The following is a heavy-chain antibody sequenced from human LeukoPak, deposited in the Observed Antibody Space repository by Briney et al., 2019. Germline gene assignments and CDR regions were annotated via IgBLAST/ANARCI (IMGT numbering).Heavy chain of an antibody. CDR2: IYYSGST. J-gene: IGHJ4*02. CDR3: ARHVAGTPLGYFDY. CDR1: GGSISSYY. D-gene: IGHD6-19*01. V-gene: IGHV4-59*01. Sequence: SETLSLTCTVSGGSISSYYWSWIRQPPGKGLEGIGYIYYSGSTNYNPSLKSRVTISVDTSKNQFSLKLSSVTAADTAVYYCARHVAGTPLGYFDYWGEGTLVTVSS.